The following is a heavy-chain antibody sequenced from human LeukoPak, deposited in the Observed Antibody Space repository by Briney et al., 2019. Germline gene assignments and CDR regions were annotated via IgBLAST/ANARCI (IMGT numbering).Heavy chain of an antibody. Sequence: SETLSLTCTVSGGSISSYYWSWIRQPAGKGLEWIGRIYTSGGANYNPSLKSRVTMSVDTSKNQFSLKLSSVTAADTAVYYCARDRSGVIRGADYYYYMDVWGKGTTVTISS. CDR3: ARDRSGVIRGADYYYYMDV. J-gene: IGHJ6*03. D-gene: IGHD1-26*01. V-gene: IGHV4-4*07. CDR2: IYTSGGA. CDR1: GGSISSYY.